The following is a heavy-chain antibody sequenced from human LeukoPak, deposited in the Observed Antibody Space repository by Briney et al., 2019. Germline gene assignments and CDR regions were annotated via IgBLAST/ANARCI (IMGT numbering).Heavy chain of an antibody. CDR3: ARHNNWFDP. CDR2: IYHSGST. Sequence: NPSETLSLTCTVSGYSISSGYYWGWIRQPPGKGLEWIGNIYHSGSTYYNPSLKSRVTISVDTSKNQFSLKLSSVTAADTAVYYCARHNNWFDPWGQGTLVTVSS. J-gene: IGHJ5*02. CDR1: GYSISSGYY. V-gene: IGHV4-38-2*02.